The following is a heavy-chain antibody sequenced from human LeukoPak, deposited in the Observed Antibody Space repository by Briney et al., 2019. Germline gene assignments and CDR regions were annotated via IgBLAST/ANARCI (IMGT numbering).Heavy chain of an antibody. CDR2: IIPILGIA. D-gene: IGHD3-22*01. J-gene: IGHJ4*02. CDR3: ARAGPHYYDSSGYYFDY. CDR1: GGTFGSYA. Sequence: GSSVKVSCKASGGTFGSYAISWVRQAPGQGLEWMGRIIPILGIANYAQKFQGRVTITADKSTSTAYMELSSLRSEDTAVYYCARAGPHYYDSSGYYFDYWGQGTLVTVSS. V-gene: IGHV1-69*04.